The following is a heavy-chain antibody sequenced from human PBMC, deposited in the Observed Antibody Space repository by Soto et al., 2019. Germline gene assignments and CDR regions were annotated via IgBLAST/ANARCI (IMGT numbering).Heavy chain of an antibody. J-gene: IGHJ4*02. CDR2: INPNSGGT. D-gene: IGHD6-6*01. V-gene: IGHV1-2*02. CDR3: ARQSSIAAQPIDY. CDR1: GYTFTGYY. Sequence: ASVKVSCKASGYTFTGYYMHWVRQAPGQGLEWMGWINPNSGGTNYAQKFQGRVTMTRDTSISTAYMELSRLRSDDTAVYYCARQSSIAAQPIDYWGQGTLVTVSS.